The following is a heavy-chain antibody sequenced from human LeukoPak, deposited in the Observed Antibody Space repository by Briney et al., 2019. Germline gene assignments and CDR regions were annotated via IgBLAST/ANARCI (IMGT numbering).Heavy chain of an antibody. CDR3: ARGWRYFDF. V-gene: IGHV3-48*03. CDR1: GFTFSSYE. D-gene: IGHD3-3*01. J-gene: IGHJ4*02. Sequence: GSLRLSCAASGFTFSSYEMNWVRQAPGKGLEWVSYISASGSTIYYADSVKGRFTLSRDSAKNSLYLQMNSLRAEDTAVYYCARGWRYFDFWGQGTLVTVSS. CDR2: ISASGSTI.